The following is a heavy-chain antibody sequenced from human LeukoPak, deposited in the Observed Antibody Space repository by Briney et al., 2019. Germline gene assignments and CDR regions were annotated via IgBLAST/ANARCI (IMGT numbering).Heavy chain of an antibody. V-gene: IGHV3-11*01. CDR2: ISSSGSTI. CDR3: AKDIEYSSGWYGYYFDY. J-gene: IGHJ4*02. CDR1: GFTFSDYY. D-gene: IGHD6-19*01. Sequence: PGGSLRLSCAASGFTFSDYYMSWIRQAPGKGLEWVSYISSSGSTIYYADSVKGRFTISRDNAKNSLYLQMNSLRAEDTALYYCAKDIEYSSGWYGYYFDYWGQGTLVTVSS.